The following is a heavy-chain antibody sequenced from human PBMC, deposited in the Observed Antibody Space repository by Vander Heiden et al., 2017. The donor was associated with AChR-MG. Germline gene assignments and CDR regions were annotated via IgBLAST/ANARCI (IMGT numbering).Heavy chain of an antibody. D-gene: IGHD5-18*01. CDR2: ISGSGGST. CDR3: AKADTAMAENYYYYGMDV. Sequence: EVQLLESGGGLVQPGGSLRLSCAASGFPFSSYALSWVRQAPGKGLEWVSAISGSGGSTYYADSVKGRFTISRDNSKNTLYLQMNSLRAEDTAVYYCAKADTAMAENYYYYGMDVWGQGTTVTVSS. V-gene: IGHV3-23*01. CDR1: GFPFSSYA. J-gene: IGHJ6*02.